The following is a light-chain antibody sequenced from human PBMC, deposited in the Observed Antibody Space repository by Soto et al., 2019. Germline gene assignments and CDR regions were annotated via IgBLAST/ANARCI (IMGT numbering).Light chain of an antibody. CDR3: QHFDHLPIS. V-gene: IGKV1-33*01. CDR1: HDINNN. Sequence: DIQMTQSPSSLSASVGDRVTLTCQVSHDINNNLNWYHHKPGKAPKLLIYDASNLETGVPSRFSGSGSVTEFTLTISSLQPEDIGTYYCQHFDHLPISFGGGTKVEIK. CDR2: DAS. J-gene: IGKJ4*01.